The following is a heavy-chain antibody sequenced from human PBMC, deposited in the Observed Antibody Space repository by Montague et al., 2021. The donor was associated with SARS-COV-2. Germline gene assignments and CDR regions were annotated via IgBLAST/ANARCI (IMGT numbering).Heavy chain of an antibody. V-gene: IGHV3-23*01. CDR3: VRKNYYGSGSFSTFDY. CDR1: GYSFINYA. J-gene: IGHJ4*02. Sequence: SLRLSCAASGYSFINYAMGWVRQVPGKGLEWVSVISGSGGNTYFTDSVRGRFTISRDNSKNTLYLQMNGLRAEDTAVYYCVRKNYYGSGSFSTFDYWGQGTLVTVSS. CDR2: ISGSGGNT. D-gene: IGHD3-10*01.